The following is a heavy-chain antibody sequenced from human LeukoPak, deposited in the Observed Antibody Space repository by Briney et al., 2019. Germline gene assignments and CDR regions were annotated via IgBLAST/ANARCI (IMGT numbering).Heavy chain of an antibody. D-gene: IGHD2-2*01. CDR1: GGSISSYY. V-gene: IGHV4-59*01. CDR3: ARGNGGRQANKYQLLPYNWFDP. Sequence: SETLSLTCTVSGGSISSYYWSWIRQPPGKGLEWIGYIYYSGSTNYNPSLKSRVTISVDTSKNQFSLKLSSVTAADTAVYYCARGNGGRQANKYQLLPYNWFDPWGQGTLVTVSS. J-gene: IGHJ5*02. CDR2: IYYSGST.